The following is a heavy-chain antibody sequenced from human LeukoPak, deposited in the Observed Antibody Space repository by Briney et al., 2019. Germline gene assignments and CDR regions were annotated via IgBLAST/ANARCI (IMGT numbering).Heavy chain of an antibody. CDR2: IYYSGST. D-gene: IGHD4-17*01. V-gene: IGHV4-39*07. Sequence: SETLSLTCTVSGGSISSSSYYWGWIRQPPGKGLEWIGSIYYSGSTYYNPSLKSRVTISVDTSKNQFSLKLSSVTAADTAVYYCARDLSTGAADYWGQGTLVTVSS. J-gene: IGHJ4*02. CDR1: GGSISSSSYY. CDR3: ARDLSTGAADY.